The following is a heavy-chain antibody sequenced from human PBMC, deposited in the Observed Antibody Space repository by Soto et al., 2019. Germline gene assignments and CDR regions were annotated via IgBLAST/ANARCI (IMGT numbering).Heavy chain of an antibody. J-gene: IGHJ5*02. Sequence: PSETLSLTCTVSGGSISSGGYYWSWIRHHPGKGLEWIGYIYYSGSTYYNPSLKSRVTISVDTSKNQFSLKLSSVTAADTAVYYCARLPGYSSSWYSVNWFDPWGQGTLVTVSS. D-gene: IGHD6-13*01. V-gene: IGHV4-31*03. CDR3: ARLPGYSSSWYSVNWFDP. CDR2: IYYSGST. CDR1: GGSISSGGYY.